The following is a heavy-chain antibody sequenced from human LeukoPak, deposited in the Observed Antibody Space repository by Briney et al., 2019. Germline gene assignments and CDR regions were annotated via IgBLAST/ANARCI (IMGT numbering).Heavy chain of an antibody. Sequence: GGSLRLSCAASDFTLTNAWVNWARQAPGKGLEWVASINHNGNVNYYVDSVKGRFTISRDNAKNSLYLQMSNLRAEDTAVYFCARGGGLDVWGQGATVTVSS. J-gene: IGHJ6*02. CDR1: DFTLTNAW. D-gene: IGHD3-16*01. CDR3: ARGGGLDV. V-gene: IGHV3-7*03. CDR2: INHNGNVN.